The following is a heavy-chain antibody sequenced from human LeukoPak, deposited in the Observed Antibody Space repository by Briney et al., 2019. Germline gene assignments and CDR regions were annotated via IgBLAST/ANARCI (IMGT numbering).Heavy chain of an antibody. Sequence: SETLSLTCAVYGGSFSGYYWSWIRQPPGKGLEWIGEINHSGSTNYNPSLKSRVTISVDTSKNQFSLKLSSVTAADTAVYYCARDRGYCSSTSCYYYYMDVWGKGTTVTVSS. J-gene: IGHJ6*03. CDR3: ARDRGYCSSTSCYYYYMDV. CDR1: GGSFSGYY. V-gene: IGHV4-34*01. D-gene: IGHD2-2*01. CDR2: INHSGST.